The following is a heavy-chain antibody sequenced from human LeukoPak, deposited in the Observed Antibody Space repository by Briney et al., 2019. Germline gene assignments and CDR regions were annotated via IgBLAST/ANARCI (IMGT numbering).Heavy chain of an antibody. CDR2: IWYDGSNK. CDR3: AREHGDYFYFDY. D-gene: IGHD4-17*01. V-gene: IGHV3-33*01. Sequence: GGSLRLSCAASGFTFSSYGMHWVRQAPGKGLEWVAVIWYDGSNKYYADSVKGRLTISRDNSKNTLYLQMNSLRAEDTAVYYCAREHGDYFYFDYWGQGTLVTVSS. CDR1: GFTFSSYG. J-gene: IGHJ4*02.